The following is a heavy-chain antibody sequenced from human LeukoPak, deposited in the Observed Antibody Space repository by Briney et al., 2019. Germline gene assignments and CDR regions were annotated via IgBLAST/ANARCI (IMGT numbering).Heavy chain of an antibody. CDR3: ARTGSYYNPFDY. CDR2: INAGNGNT. D-gene: IGHD3-10*01. J-gene: IGHJ4*02. CDR1: GYTFTSYA. V-gene: IGHV1-3*01. Sequence: ASVKVSCKASGYTFTSYAMHWVRQAPGQRLEWMGWINAGNGNTKYSQKFQGRVTITRDTSASTAYMELSSLRSEDTAVYYCARTGSYYNPFDYWGQGTLVTVSS.